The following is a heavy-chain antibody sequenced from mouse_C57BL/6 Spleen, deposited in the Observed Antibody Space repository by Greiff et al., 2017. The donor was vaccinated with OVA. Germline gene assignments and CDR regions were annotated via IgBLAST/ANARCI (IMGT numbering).Heavy chain of an antibody. Sequence: VKLVESGPGLVQPSQSLSITCTVSGFSLTSYGVHWVRQSPGKGLEWLGVIWSGGSTDYNAAFISRLSISKDNSKSQVFFKMNSLQSDDTAIYYCARNYYSNYYFDYWGQGTTLTVSS. CDR3: ARNYYSNYYFDY. V-gene: IGHV2-2*01. CDR1: GFSLTSYG. J-gene: IGHJ2*01. CDR2: IWSGGST. D-gene: IGHD2-5*01.